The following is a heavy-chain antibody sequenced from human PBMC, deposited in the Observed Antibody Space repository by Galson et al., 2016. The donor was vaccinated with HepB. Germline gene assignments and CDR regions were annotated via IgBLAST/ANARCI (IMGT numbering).Heavy chain of an antibody. D-gene: IGHD2-2*01. CDR3: ARTHYDCSNNNCYLPDYYYYGMDV. Sequence: SVKVSCKASGGTFSSYAISWVRQAPGQGLEWMGGIIPIFGTTNYAQKFQGRVTITADKSTSTAYMELTSLRSEDTAVYYCARTHYDCSNNNCYLPDYYYYGMDVWGQGTTGTVPS. J-gene: IGHJ6*02. V-gene: IGHV1-69*06. CDR2: IIPIFGTT. CDR1: GGTFSSYA.